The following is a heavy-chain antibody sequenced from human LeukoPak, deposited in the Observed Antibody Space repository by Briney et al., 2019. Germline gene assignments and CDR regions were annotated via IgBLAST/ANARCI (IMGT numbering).Heavy chain of an antibody. V-gene: IGHV3-23*01. J-gene: IGHJ4*02. CDR2: ISGSGGST. CDR3: AKTAPTISDY. Sequence: PGGSLRLSCPASRFTFSSYAMSWVRPAPGKGLEWVSAISGSGGSTYYGDSVKGRFTISRENSKNTLYREMNSLRAEDTAVYYCAKTAPTISDYWGQGTLVTVSS. D-gene: IGHD3-3*01. CDR1: RFTFSSYA.